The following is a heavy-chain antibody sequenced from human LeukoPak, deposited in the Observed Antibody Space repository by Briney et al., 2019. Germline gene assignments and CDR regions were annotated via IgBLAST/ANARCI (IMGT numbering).Heavy chain of an antibody. V-gene: IGHV3/OR16-9*01. CDR3: VRHSGRAGGQ. Sequence: GGSLRLSCAASGFNFGVHYMSWVRQAPGKGPEWISYISGNGGDTAYADSVKGRFTISRDNVKNSLHLQMNSLRVEDTAVYHCVRHSGRAGGQWGRGILIAVSS. J-gene: IGHJ4*02. D-gene: IGHD3-10*01. CDR1: GFNFGVHY. CDR2: ISGNGGDT.